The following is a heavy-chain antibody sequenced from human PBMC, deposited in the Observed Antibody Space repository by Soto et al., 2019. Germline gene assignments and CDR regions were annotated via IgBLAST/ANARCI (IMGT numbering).Heavy chain of an antibody. J-gene: IGHJ6*04. Sequence: EVQLLESGGGLVQPGGSLRLSCAASGFTFSSYAMSWVRQAPGKGLEWVSAISGSGGSTYYADSVKGRFTISRDNSKNTLYLQMNSLRAEDTAVYYCAKDPNAGKYYYGSGSYYNAVRGDVWGKGTTVTVSS. CDR3: AKDPNAGKYYYGSGSYYNAVRGDV. CDR2: ISGSGGST. D-gene: IGHD3-10*01. V-gene: IGHV3-23*01. CDR1: GFTFSSYA.